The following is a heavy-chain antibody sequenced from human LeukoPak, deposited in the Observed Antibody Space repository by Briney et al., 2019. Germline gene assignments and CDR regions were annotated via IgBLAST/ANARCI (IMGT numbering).Heavy chain of an antibody. CDR2: INHSGST. Sequence: SETLSLTCAVYGGSFSGYYWSWIRQPPGKGLEWIGEINHSGSTYYNPSLKSRVTISVDTSKNQFSLKLSSVTAADTAVYYCARPDYGDYVWFDPWGQGTLVTVSS. J-gene: IGHJ5*02. D-gene: IGHD4-17*01. V-gene: IGHV4-34*01. CDR3: ARPDYGDYVWFDP. CDR1: GGSFSGYY.